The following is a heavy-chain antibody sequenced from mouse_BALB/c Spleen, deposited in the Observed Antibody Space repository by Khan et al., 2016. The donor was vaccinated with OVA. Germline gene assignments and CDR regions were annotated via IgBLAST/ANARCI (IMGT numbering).Heavy chain of an antibody. CDR1: GFTFTDYY. J-gene: IGHJ2*01. V-gene: IGHV7-3*02. Sequence: EVELVESGGGLVQPGGSLRLSCATSGFTFTDYYMTWVRQPPGEALEWLGFIANKADGYRTEYSASVKGRFTFSRDTSQNILYLQMTTLRPEDSGTYYCARDQVGSYLDYWGLGTTHQGSS. CDR2: IANKADGYRT. D-gene: IGHD4-1*02. CDR3: ARDQVGSYLDY.